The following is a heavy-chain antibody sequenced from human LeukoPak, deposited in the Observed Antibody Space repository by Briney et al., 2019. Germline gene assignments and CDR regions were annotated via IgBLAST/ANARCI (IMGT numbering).Heavy chain of an antibody. CDR1: GFTFSSYA. J-gene: IGHJ4*02. D-gene: IGHD5-18*01. V-gene: IGHV3-30-3*01. CDR3: AREGVYSNGPFDY. CDR2: ISHDGNNK. Sequence: GGSLRLSCAASGFTFSSYAMHWVRQAPGKGLEWVAVISHDGNNKYNADSVKGRFTISRDNTKNTLYLQTNSLRAEDTAVYYCAREGVYSNGPFDYWGQGTRVTVSS.